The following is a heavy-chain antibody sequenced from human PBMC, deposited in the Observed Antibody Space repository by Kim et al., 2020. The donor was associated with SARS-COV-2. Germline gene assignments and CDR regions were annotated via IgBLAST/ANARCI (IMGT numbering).Heavy chain of an antibody. CDR1: GFTFSSYW. Sequence: GGSLRLSCAASGFTFSSYWMSWVRQAPGKGLEWVANIKQDGSEKYYVDSVKGRFTISRDNAKNSLYLQMNSLRAEDTAVYYCARDYYDSSGYPGGAFDIWGQGTMVTVSS. CDR2: IKQDGSEK. V-gene: IGHV3-7*03. D-gene: IGHD3-22*01. CDR3: ARDYYDSSGYPGGAFDI. J-gene: IGHJ3*02.